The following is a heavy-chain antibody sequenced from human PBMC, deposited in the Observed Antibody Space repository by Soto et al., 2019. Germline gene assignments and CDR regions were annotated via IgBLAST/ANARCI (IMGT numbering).Heavy chain of an antibody. D-gene: IGHD2-15*01. CDR1: GDSISPYY. J-gene: IGHJ4*02. CDR2: IYYDGST. Sequence: QVQLRESGPGLVKPSETLSLTCTVSGDSISPYYWSFIRQPPGPGLEWLGYIYYDGSTVYNPTLKSRVTMSVDTSRNQFSLRLTSVTAADTAVYFCAKYRRTDAEGYSLHYWGKGALVTVSS. V-gene: IGHV4-59*01. CDR3: AKYRRTDAEGYSLHY.